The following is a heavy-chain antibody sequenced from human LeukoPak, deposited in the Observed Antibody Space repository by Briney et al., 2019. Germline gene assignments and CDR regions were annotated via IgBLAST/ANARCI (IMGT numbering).Heavy chain of an antibody. Sequence: PSQTLSFTCTVSGGSISSGGYYWSWIRQHPGKGLEWIGYIYYSGSTYYNPSLKSRVTISVDTSKNQFSLKLSSVTAADTAVYYCAREELERRGWFDPWGQGTLVTVSS. CDR2: IYYSGST. V-gene: IGHV4-31*03. CDR3: AREELERRGWFDP. CDR1: GGSISSGGYY. J-gene: IGHJ5*02. D-gene: IGHD1-1*01.